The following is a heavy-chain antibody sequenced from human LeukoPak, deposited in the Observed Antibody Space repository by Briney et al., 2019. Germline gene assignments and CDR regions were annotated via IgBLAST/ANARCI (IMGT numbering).Heavy chain of an antibody. V-gene: IGHV3-23*01. CDR3: ARTYSSSSYNWFDP. D-gene: IGHD6-6*01. Sequence: PGGSLRLSCAASGFTFNIYAMSWVRQAPGEGLEWVSTISGTGVGTYYADSVKGRFTISRDNSKSTLYLQMNSLGADDTAIYHCARTYSSSSYNWFDPWGQGTLVTVSS. CDR2: ISGTGVGT. J-gene: IGHJ5*02. CDR1: GFTFNIYA.